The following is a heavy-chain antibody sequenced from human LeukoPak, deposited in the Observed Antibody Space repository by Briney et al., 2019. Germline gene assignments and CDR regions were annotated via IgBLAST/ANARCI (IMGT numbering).Heavy chain of an antibody. V-gene: IGHV1-18*01. CDR3: AREGSGYYLDY. J-gene: IGHJ4*02. Sequence: ASVKDSCKASVYTFTSYGISAVRQAPGQGLEWMGWISAYNGNTNYVQKLQGRVTMTTDTSTSTAYMELRSLRSDDTAVYYCAREGSGYYLDYWGQGTLVTVSS. D-gene: IGHD3-22*01. CDR1: VYTFTSYG. CDR2: ISAYNGNT.